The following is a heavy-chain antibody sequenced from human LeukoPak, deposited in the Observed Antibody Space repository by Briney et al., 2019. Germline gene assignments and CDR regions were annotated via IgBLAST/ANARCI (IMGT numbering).Heavy chain of an antibody. V-gene: IGHV3-21*01. CDR1: GFTFSTYS. J-gene: IGHJ4*02. Sequence: GGSLRLSCAASGFTFSTYSMNWVRQAPGKGLEWVSAISSNSYYIYYADSVKGRFTISRDNAKNSLYLQMNSLRAEDTAIYYCARDVSRISDYWGQGTLVTVSS. CDR2: ISSNSYYI. D-gene: IGHD2-15*01. CDR3: ARDVSRISDY.